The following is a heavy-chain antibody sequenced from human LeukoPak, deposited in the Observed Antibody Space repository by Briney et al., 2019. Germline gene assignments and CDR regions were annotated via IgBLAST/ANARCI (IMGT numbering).Heavy chain of an antibody. CDR3: ARGSLYSYGYGLFDY. V-gene: IGHV4-59*01. CDR1: GGSISSYY. CDR2: IYYSGST. Sequence: PSETLSLTCPVSGGSISSYYWSWIRQPPGKGLEWIGYIYYSGSTNYNPSLKSRVTISVDTSKNQFSLKLSSVTAADTAVYYCARGSLYSYGYGLFDYWGQGTLVTVSS. D-gene: IGHD5-18*01. J-gene: IGHJ4*02.